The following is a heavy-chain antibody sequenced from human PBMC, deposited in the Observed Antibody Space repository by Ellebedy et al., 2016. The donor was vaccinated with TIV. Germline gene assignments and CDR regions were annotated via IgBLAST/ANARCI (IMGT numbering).Heavy chain of an antibody. V-gene: IGHV1-8*01. J-gene: IGHJ6*02. CDR1: GYTFTSYD. D-gene: IGHD5-24*01. Sequence: ASVKVSCKASGYTFTSYDINWVRQATGQGLEWMGWMNPNSGNTGYAQKFQGRVTMIRNTSISTAYMELSSLRSEDTAVYYCARGIVEMATTYYYYGMDVWGQGTTVTVSS. CDR2: MNPNSGNT. CDR3: ARGIVEMATTYYYYGMDV.